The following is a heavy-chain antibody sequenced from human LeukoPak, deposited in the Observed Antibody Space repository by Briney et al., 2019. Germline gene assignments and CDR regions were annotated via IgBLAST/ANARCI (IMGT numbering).Heavy chain of an antibody. CDR3: AKDRDSSGYYYNPHAFDI. V-gene: IGHV3-23*01. D-gene: IGHD3-22*01. CDR2: ISGSGGST. CDR1: GFTFSSYA. J-gene: IGHJ3*02. Sequence: SGGSLRLSCAASGFTFSSYAMSWVRQAPGKGLEWVSAISGSGGSTYYADSVKGRFTISRDNSKNTLYLQMNSLRAEDTAVYYCAKDRDSSGYYYNPHAFDIWGQGTMVTVSS.